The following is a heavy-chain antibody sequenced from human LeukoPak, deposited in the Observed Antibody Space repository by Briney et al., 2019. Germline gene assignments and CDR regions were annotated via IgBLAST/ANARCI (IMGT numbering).Heavy chain of an antibody. CDR3: ARGTGYYISYFDY. V-gene: IGHV4-34*01. D-gene: IGHD3-9*01. J-gene: IGHJ4*02. CDR2: INHSGST. Sequence: SETLSLTCAVYGGSFSGYYWSWIRQPPEKGLEWIGEINHSGSTNYNPSLKSRVTISVDTSKNQFSLKLSSVTAADTAVYYCARGTGYYISYFDYWGQGTLVTVSS. CDR1: GGSFSGYY.